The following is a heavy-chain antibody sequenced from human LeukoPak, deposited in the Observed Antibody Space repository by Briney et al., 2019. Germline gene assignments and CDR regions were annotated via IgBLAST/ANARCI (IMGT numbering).Heavy chain of an antibody. CDR1: GFTFSSYA. Sequence: PGGSLRLPCAASGFTFSSYAMSWVRQAPGKGLEWVSAISGSGGSTYYADSVKGRFTISRDNSKNTLYLQMNSLRAEDTAVYYCAKEDHCSGGSCYSGWFDPWGQGTLVTVSS. J-gene: IGHJ5*02. CDR2: ISGSGGST. D-gene: IGHD2-15*01. V-gene: IGHV3-23*01. CDR3: AKEDHCSGGSCYSGWFDP.